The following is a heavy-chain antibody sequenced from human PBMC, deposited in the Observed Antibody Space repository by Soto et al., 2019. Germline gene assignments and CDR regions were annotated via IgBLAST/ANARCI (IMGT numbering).Heavy chain of an antibody. CDR1: GFTCSDYY. CDR3: ARDHRNFHP. CDR2: ISTRGTTI. V-gene: IGHV3-11*01. J-gene: IGHJ5*02. Sequence: GGSLRLSCAASGFTCSDYYMNWIRQAPGKGLEWVSYISTRGTTIYYADSVKGRFTISRDNAKKSLYLQMNSLRAEDTAVYYCARDHRNFHPWGQGTLVTVSS.